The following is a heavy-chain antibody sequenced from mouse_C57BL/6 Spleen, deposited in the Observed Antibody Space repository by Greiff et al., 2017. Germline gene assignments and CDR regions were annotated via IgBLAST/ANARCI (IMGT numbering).Heavy chain of an antibody. CDR1: GYTFTDHT. V-gene: IGHV1-78*01. J-gene: IGHJ2*01. CDR3: AKGGVVAPYFDY. D-gene: IGHD1-1*01. CDR2: IYPRDGST. Sequence: VKLQESDAELVKPGASVKISCKVSGYTFTDHTIHWMKQRPEQGLEWIGYIYPRDGSTKYNEKFKGKATLTADKSSSTAYMQLNSLTSEDSAVYFCAKGGVVAPYFDYWGQGTTLTVSS.